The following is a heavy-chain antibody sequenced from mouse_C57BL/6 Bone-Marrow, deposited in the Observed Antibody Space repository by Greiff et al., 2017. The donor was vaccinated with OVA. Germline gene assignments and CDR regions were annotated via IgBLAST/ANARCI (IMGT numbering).Heavy chain of an antibody. CDR1: GFTFKNTY. CDR2: IDPANGNT. V-gene: IGHV14-3*01. CDR3: ARSELGRRYFDV. Sequence: VQLQQSVAELVRPGASVKLSCTASGFTFKNTYMHWVKQRPEQGLEWIGRIDPANGNTKYAPKFQGKATITADTSSNTAYLQLSSLTSEDTAIYYCARSELGRRYFDVWGTGTTVTVSS. D-gene: IGHD4-1*01. J-gene: IGHJ1*03.